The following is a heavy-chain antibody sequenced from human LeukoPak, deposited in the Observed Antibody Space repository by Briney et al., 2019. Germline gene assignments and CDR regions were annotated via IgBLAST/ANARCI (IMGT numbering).Heavy chain of an antibody. Sequence: PSETLSLTCAVYGGSFSGYYWSWIRQPPGKGLEWIGEINHSGSTNYNPSLKSRVTISVDTSKNQFSLKLSSVTAADTAVYYCAGGGYYDFWSGYYLARRDYYFDYWGQGTLVTVSS. CDR1: GGSFSGYY. J-gene: IGHJ4*02. D-gene: IGHD3-3*01. CDR2: INHSGST. CDR3: AGGGYYDFWSGYYLARRDYYFDY. V-gene: IGHV4-34*01.